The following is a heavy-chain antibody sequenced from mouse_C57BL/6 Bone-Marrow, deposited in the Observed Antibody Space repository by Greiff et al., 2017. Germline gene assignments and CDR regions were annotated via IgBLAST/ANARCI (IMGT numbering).Heavy chain of an antibody. CDR3: ARGGYYGSSYYAAWFAY. J-gene: IGHJ3*01. D-gene: IGHD1-1*01. CDR1: GYTFTSYW. CDR2: IHPNSGST. V-gene: IGHV1-64*01. Sequence: QVQLQQPGAELVKPGASVKLSCKASGYTFTSYWMHWVKQRPGQGLEWIGMIHPNSGSTNYNEKFKSKATLTVDKSSSTAYMQLSSLTSEDSAVYDCARGGYYGSSYYAAWFAYWGQGTLVTVSA.